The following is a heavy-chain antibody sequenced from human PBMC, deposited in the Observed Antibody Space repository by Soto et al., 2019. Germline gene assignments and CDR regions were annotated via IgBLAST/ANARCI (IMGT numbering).Heavy chain of an antibody. V-gene: IGHV1-18*01. CDR1: GYTFFTYD. Sequence: ASVKVSCKASGYTFFTYDISWVRQAPGQGLEWMGWISTYSGDTKYAQKFQGRVTMTTDTSNNQFSLMLRSVTAADTAVYHCARIGRESTTFYSWFDPWGQGSLVTVSS. D-gene: IGHD2-2*02. CDR2: ISTYSGDT. J-gene: IGHJ5*02. CDR3: ARIGRESTTFYSWFDP.